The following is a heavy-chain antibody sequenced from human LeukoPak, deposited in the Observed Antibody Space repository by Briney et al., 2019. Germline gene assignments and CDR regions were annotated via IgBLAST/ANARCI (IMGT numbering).Heavy chain of an antibody. D-gene: IGHD1-26*01. V-gene: IGHV4-39*07. Sequence: PSETLSLTCTVSGGSISSSSYYWGWIRQPPGKGLEWIGSIYYSGSTYYNPSLKSRVTISVDTSKNQFSLKLSSVTAADTAVYYCARVNGGGSYVVSDFFVQHWGQGTLVTVSS. CDR1: GGSISSSSYY. CDR3: ARVNGGGSYVVSDFFVQH. CDR2: IYYSGST. J-gene: IGHJ1*01.